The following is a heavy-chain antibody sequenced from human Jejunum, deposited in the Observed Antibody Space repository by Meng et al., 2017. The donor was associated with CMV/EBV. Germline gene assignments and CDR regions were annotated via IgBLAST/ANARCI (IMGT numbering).Heavy chain of an antibody. Sequence: VSGVSISRYYWTWLRQSPGRRLEWIGYISHSGGTSRNPSLKSRVTMSADTSKSQLSLTLTSVTAADTAVYYCARLYGSSSDSPFDPWGQGTLVTVSS. D-gene: IGHD6-6*01. V-gene: IGHV4-59*01. CDR2: ISHSGGT. CDR1: GVSISRYY. J-gene: IGHJ5*02. CDR3: ARLYGSSSDSPFDP.